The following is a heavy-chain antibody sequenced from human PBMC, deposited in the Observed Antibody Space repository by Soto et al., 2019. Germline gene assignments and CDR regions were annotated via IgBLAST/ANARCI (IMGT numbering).Heavy chain of an antibody. CDR3: VRFTVTRLFDP. CDR2: MNPNSGNT. J-gene: IGHJ5*02. D-gene: IGHD4-17*01. V-gene: IGHV1-8*01. CDR1: GYTFTSYY. Sequence: ASVKVSCKASGYTFTSYYINWVRQATGQGLEWMGWMNPNSGNTGYAQKFQGRVTMTRNTSISTAYMELSSLRSEDTAVYYCVRFTVTRLFDPWGQGTLVTVSS.